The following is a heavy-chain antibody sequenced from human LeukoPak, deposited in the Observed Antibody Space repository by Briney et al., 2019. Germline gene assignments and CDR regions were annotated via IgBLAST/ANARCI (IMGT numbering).Heavy chain of an antibody. Sequence: GGSLRLSCAASGFTFSSYWMSWVRQAPGKGLEWVANMKHDGSEIYYVDSVKGRFTISRDNAKNSLYLQMNSLRVEDTAMYYCAREGERSGYYVDDWGQGTLVTVSS. J-gene: IGHJ4*02. CDR2: MKHDGSEI. V-gene: IGHV3-7*03. D-gene: IGHD3-3*01. CDR1: GFTFSSYW. CDR3: AREGERSGYYVDD.